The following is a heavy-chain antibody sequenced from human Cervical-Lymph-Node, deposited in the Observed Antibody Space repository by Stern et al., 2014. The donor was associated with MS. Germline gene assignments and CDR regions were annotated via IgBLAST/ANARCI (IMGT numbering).Heavy chain of an antibody. Sequence: VQLVQSGGGLLQPGGSLRLSCAASGFTFSSYSMNWVRQPPGKGLEWVSYISYTRNTIYYADSVRGRFTISRDNAKNSLFLQMDSLRAEDTAVYYCARESAASTYAMDVWGQGTKVTVSS. CDR2: ISYTRNTI. CDR3: ARESAASTYAMDV. CDR1: GFTFSSYS. V-gene: IGHV3-48*01. D-gene: IGHD2-2*01. J-gene: IGHJ6*02.